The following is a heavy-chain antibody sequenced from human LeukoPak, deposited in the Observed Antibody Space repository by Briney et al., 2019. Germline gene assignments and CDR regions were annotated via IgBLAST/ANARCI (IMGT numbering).Heavy chain of an antibody. D-gene: IGHD1-26*01. Sequence: GGSLRLSCAASGFTFSSYSMNWVRQAPGKGLEWVSSISSSSYIYYADSVKGRFTISRDNAKNSLYLQMNSLRAEDTAVYYCARDWSGSSPEDAFDIWGQGTMVTVSS. V-gene: IGHV3-21*04. J-gene: IGHJ3*02. CDR1: GFTFSSYS. CDR2: ISSSSYI. CDR3: ARDWSGSSPEDAFDI.